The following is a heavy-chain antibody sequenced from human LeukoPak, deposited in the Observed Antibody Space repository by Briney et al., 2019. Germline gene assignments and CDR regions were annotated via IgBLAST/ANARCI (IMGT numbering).Heavy chain of an antibody. D-gene: IGHD3-22*01. CDR2: ISSGGSYI. J-gene: IGHJ3*02. CDR1: GFTFKTYS. CDR3: ARGTGYYDSSGYYSSLHAFDI. Sequence: GGSLRLSCAASGFTFKTYSMNWVRQAPGKGLEWVSSISSGGSYIYYADSVKGRFTISRDNAKNSLYLQMNSLRAEDTAVYYCARGTGYYDSSGYYSSLHAFDIWGQGTMVTVSS. V-gene: IGHV3-21*01.